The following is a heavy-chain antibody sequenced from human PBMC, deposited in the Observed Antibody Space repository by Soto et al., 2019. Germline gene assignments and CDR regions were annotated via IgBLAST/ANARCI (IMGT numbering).Heavy chain of an antibody. CDR2: IYYSGST. Sequence: ADTLSLTCSVSGGSISGYYWSWIRQPPGKGLEWIGYIYYSGSTNYNPSLKSRVTMSVDTSKNQFSLKLSSVTAADAAVYYCARVLGVGRDWFDPWGQGTLVTVS. D-gene: IGHD3-16*01. V-gene: IGHV4-59*01. J-gene: IGHJ5*02. CDR1: GGSISGYY. CDR3: ARVLGVGRDWFDP.